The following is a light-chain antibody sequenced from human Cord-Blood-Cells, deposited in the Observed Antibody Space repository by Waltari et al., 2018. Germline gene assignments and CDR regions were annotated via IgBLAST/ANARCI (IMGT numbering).Light chain of an antibody. Sequence: QSALTQPASVSGSPGQSITISCTGTSSDVGSYNLASWYQQHPGKAPKLMIYEGSKRPSGLSNRFSGSKSGNTASLTISGLQAEDEADYYCCSYAGSSTWVFGGGTKLTVL. V-gene: IGLV2-23*01. CDR3: CSYAGSSTWV. CDR1: SSDVGSYNL. CDR2: EGS. J-gene: IGLJ3*02.